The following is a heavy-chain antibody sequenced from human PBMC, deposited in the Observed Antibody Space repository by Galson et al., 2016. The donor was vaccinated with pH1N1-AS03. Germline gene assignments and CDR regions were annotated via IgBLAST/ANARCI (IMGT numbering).Heavy chain of an antibody. CDR2: ISGNGFST. CDR3: ARGPVSYSNYWFPPPDY. CDR1: GFTFSSYA. Sequence: SLRLSCAASGFTFSSYAMFWVRQAPGKGLEYVSAISGNGFSTYHASSVKDRFTISRDNSKNTLFLQMGSLRPEDMAVYYCARGPVSYSNYWFPPPDYWGQGTLVTVSS. V-gene: IGHV3-64*01. J-gene: IGHJ4*02. D-gene: IGHD6-13*01.